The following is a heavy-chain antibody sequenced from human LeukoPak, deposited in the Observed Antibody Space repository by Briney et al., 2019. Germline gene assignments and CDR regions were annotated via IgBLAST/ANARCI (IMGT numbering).Heavy chain of an antibody. Sequence: GGSLRLSCAASAFTFSNAWMSWVRQAPGKGLEWVGRFKSKTDGGTTDHAAPVKGRFTISRDDSKNTLYLQMNSLKTEDTAVYYCSTGLRFGELLSGSDDCWGQGTLVTVSS. V-gene: IGHV3-15*01. J-gene: IGHJ4*02. CDR3: STGLRFGELLSGSDDC. CDR2: FKSKTDGGTT. CDR1: AFTFSNAW. D-gene: IGHD3-10*01.